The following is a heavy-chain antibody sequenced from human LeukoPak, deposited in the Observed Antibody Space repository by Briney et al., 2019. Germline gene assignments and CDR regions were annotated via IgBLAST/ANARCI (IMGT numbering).Heavy chain of an antibody. CDR1: GGTFSSYA. CDR3: AREGGPGVVVPAAKAEAFDI. D-gene: IGHD2-2*01. CDR2: IIPIFGTA. J-gene: IGHJ3*02. Sequence: GAAVKVSCKASGGTFSSYAITWLRQAPAQGLEWMEGIIPIFGTANYAQKFQGRVRITADKPTSRAYMELSRLRSEDTAVYYCAREGGPGVVVPAAKAEAFDIWGQGTMVTVSS. V-gene: IGHV1-69*06.